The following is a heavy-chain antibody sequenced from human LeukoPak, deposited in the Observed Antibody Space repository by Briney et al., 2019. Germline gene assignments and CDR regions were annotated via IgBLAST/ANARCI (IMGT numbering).Heavy chain of an antibody. Sequence: SETLSLTCTVSGGSISSSSYYWGWIRQPPGKGLEWIVSIYYSGSTYYNPSLKSRVTISVDTSKSQFSLKLSSVTAADPALYYCARREDYASPDYWGQGTLVTVSS. J-gene: IGHJ4*02. D-gene: IGHD2-2*01. CDR2: IYYSGST. CDR1: GGSISSSSYY. CDR3: ARREDYASPDY. V-gene: IGHV4-39*01.